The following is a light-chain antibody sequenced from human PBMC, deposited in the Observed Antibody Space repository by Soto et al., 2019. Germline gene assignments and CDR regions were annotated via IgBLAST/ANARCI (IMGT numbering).Light chain of an antibody. Sequence: QSALTQPASVSGSPGQSITVSCTGSSGDVGNYYLVSWYQHHPGRAPKLIIFEGFKRPSGVSNRFSGSKSANTASLTISGLQAEDEGDYYCCSYVGSYTWLFGGGTKLTVL. J-gene: IGLJ3*02. CDR1: SGDVGNYYL. CDR2: EGF. V-gene: IGLV2-23*01. CDR3: CSYVGSYTWL.